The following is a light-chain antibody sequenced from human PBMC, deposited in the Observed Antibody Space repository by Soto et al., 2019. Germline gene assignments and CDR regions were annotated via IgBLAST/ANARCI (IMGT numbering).Light chain of an antibody. CDR1: SSDVGGYNL. V-gene: IGLV2-23*02. J-gene: IGLJ2*01. Sequence: QSALTQPASVSGSPGQSITISCTGTSSDVGGYNLVSWYQQHPGKAPKLMIYEAIKRPSGISNRFSASKSGNTASLTISGLQAEDEADYYCCSYAGYSTFVFGGGTKLTVL. CDR3: CSYAGYSTFV. CDR2: EAI.